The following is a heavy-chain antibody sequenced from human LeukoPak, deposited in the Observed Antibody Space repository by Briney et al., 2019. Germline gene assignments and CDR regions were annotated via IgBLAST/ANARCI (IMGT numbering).Heavy chain of an antibody. CDR1: GGTFSSYA. CDR2: IIPIFGTA. V-gene: IGHV1-69*13. J-gene: IGHJ4*02. D-gene: IGHD3-22*01. CDR3: AGSDRPYYYDSSGNPDY. Sequence: GASVTVSCTASGGTFSSYAISWVRQAPGQGLQWMGGIIPIFGTANYAQKFQGRVTITADESTSTAYMELSSLRSEDTAVYYCAGSDRPYYYDSSGNPDYWGQGTLVTVSS.